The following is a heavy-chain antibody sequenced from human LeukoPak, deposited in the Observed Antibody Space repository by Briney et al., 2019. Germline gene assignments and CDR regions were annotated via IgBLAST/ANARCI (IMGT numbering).Heavy chain of an antibody. CDR1: GESFSGYY. CDR3: ARGLASGYPPIPFDY. CDR2: IIDTGST. V-gene: IGHV4-34*12. Sequence: SETLSLTCVVYGESFSGYYWTWIRQPPRKGRGWIGEIIDTGSTKYNSPLKSRVTISVDTSKNEFSLNLTSVTAADTAIYCCARGLASGYPPIPFDYWGQGTLVTVSS. J-gene: IGHJ4*02. D-gene: IGHD3-3*01.